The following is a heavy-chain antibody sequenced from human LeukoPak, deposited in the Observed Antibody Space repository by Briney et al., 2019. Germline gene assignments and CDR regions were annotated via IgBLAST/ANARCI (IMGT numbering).Heavy chain of an antibody. CDR2: IYHSGST. CDR1: GYSISSGYY. CDR3: ARDGLYYYDSSGYSDY. V-gene: IGHV4-38-2*02. D-gene: IGHD3-22*01. Sequence: PSETLSLTCTVSGYSISSGYYWGWIRQPPGKGLEWIGSIYHSGSTYYNPSLKSRVTISVDTSKNQFSLKLSSVTAADTAVYYCARDGLYYYDSSGYSDYWGQGTLVTVSS. J-gene: IGHJ4*02.